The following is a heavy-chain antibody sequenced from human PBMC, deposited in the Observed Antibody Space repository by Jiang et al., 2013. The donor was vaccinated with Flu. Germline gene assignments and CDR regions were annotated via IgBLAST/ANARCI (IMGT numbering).Heavy chain of an antibody. CDR2: INAGNGNT. D-gene: IGHD3-9*01. J-gene: IGHJ4*02. CDR1: GDTLTKDA. V-gene: IGHV1-3*01. CDR3: ARIPLSRYFDWVSDS. Sequence: CKASGDTLTKDAIHWVRQAPGQRLEWMGWINAGNGNTKYSPSFQGRFAFTRDTSANTAYMEVRSLKSEDTAVYYCARIPLSRYFDWVSDSWGQGTLVTVSS.